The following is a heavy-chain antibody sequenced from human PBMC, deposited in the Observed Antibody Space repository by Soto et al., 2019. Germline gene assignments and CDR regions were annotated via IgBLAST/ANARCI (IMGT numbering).Heavy chain of an antibody. CDR3: AKGRYDFWSPYYFDS. D-gene: IGHD3-3*01. V-gene: IGHV3-9*01. CDR2: ITWNSRVL. Sequence: QPGGSLRLSCVGTGLNFDDFAMHWVRQAPGKGLEWVSGITWNSRVLAYADSVKGRFTISRDNARNSLYLQMDSLRDEDTALYYCAKGRYDFWSPYYFDSWGQGTLVTVS. CDR1: GLNFDDFA. J-gene: IGHJ4*02.